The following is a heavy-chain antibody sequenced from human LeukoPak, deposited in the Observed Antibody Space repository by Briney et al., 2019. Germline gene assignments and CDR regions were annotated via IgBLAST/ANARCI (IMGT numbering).Heavy chain of an antibody. CDR2: ISYSGDT. CDR3: ARWPWGNEAFDI. CDR1: GGSFSGYY. V-gene: IGHV4-30-4*01. D-gene: IGHD3-16*01. J-gene: IGHJ3*02. Sequence: SETLSLTCAVYGGSFSGYYWSWIRQPPGKGLEWIGYISYSGDTYYNPSLKSRITISVDTSKNQFSLKLSSVTAADTAVYFCARWPWGNEAFDIWGQGTMVTVSS.